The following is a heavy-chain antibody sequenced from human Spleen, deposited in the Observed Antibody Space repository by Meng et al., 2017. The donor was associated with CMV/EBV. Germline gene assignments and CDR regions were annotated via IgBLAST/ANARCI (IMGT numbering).Heavy chain of an antibody. CDR2: ISAYNGNT. CDR1: GYTFTSYD. CDR3: ARVHRSGWYYFDY. V-gene: IGHV1-18*01. D-gene: IGHD6-19*01. J-gene: IGHJ4*02. Sequence: CKASGYTFTSYDISWVRQAPGQGLEWMGWISAYNGNTNYAQKLQGRVTMTTDTSTSTAYMELRSLRSDDTAVYYCARVHRSGWYYFDYWGQGTLVTVSS.